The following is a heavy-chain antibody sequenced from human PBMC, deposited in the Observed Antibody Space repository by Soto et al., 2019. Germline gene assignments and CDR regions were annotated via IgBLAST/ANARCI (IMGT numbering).Heavy chain of an antibody. Sequence: ASVKVSCKASGGTFSSYAISWVRQAPGQGLEWMGGIIPIFDTANYAQKFQGRVTITADESTSTAYMELSSLRSEDTAVYYCARGTGLRVVTGGNYYYYYGMDVWGQGTTVTVSS. CDR3: ARGTGLRVVTGGNYYYYYGMDV. J-gene: IGHJ6*02. CDR1: GGTFSSYA. CDR2: IIPIFDTA. V-gene: IGHV1-69*13. D-gene: IGHD2-15*01.